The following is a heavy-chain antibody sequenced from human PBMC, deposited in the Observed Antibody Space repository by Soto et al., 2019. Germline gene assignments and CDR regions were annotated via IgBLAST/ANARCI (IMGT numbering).Heavy chain of an antibody. V-gene: IGHV4-61*01. CDR1: GDSISSDYYQ. Sequence: SETLSLTCTVSGDSISSDYYQWTWIRQTPGKGLEWIGYIYYSGSTNYNPSLKSRVTISADTSKNQFSLKLSSVTAADTAVYYCARAVRFGDVMDYWGQGTLVTVSS. J-gene: IGHJ4*02. D-gene: IGHD3-10*01. CDR3: ARAVRFGDVMDY. CDR2: IYYSGST.